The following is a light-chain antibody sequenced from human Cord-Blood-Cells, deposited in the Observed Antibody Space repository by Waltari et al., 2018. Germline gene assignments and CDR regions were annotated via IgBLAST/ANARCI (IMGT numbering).Light chain of an antibody. CDR2: LVS. J-gene: IGKJ4*01. Sequence: DIVMTQSPLSLPVTPGEPASISCRSSQSLLHSNGYNYLDWYLQKPGQSPQLLIYLVSNRAYGVPDRFSGSGSGTDFTLKISRVEAEDVGVYYCMQALQTLQTTLTFGGGTKVEIK. V-gene: IGKV2-28*01. CDR3: MQALQTLQTTLT. CDR1: QSLLHSNGYNY.